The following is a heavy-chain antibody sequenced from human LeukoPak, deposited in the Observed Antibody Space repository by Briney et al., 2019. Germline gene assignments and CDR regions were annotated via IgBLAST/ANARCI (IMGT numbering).Heavy chain of an antibody. CDR2: IYYSGST. CDR3: ATDSVAGATHYFDH. D-gene: IGHD1-26*01. Sequence: SETLSLTCTVSGGSISSSSYYWGWIRQPPGKGLEWIGSIYYSGSTYYNPSLKSRVTISVDTSKNQFSLKLSSVTAADTAVYYCATDSVAGATHYFDHWGQGTLVAVSS. J-gene: IGHJ4*02. CDR1: GGSISSSSYY. V-gene: IGHV4-39*02.